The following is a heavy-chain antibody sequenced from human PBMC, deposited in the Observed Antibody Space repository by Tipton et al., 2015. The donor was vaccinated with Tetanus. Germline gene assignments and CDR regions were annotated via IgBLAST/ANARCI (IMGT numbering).Heavy chain of an antibody. J-gene: IGHJ4*02. CDR1: GGSISSSNW. CDR3: ARLAHTAMVSD. Sequence: TLSLTCAVSGGSISSSNWWSWVRQPPGKGLEWIGEINHSGSTNYSPSLKSRVTISVDTSKNQFSLKLSSVTAADTAVYYCARLAHTAMVSDWGQGTLVTVSS. CDR2: INHSGST. V-gene: IGHV4-4*02. D-gene: IGHD5-18*01.